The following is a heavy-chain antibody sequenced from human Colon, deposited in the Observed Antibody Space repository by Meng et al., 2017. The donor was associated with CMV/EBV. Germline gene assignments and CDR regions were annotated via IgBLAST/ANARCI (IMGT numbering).Heavy chain of an antibody. CDR1: GDSINRNTYN. V-gene: IGHV4-39*07. D-gene: IGHD5-18*01. J-gene: IGHJ4*02. CDR2: VYYTEGT. Sequence: QLKLKWSGPGLVKASGTRSLTRAVSGDSINRNTYNWGWFRQPPGKGLEWIGNVYYTEGTYYNPSLKSRVTISIDTSMNQFSLKLSSVTAADTAIYYCVRGGTAMVAHFDYWGQGALVTVSS. CDR3: VRGGTAMVAHFDY.